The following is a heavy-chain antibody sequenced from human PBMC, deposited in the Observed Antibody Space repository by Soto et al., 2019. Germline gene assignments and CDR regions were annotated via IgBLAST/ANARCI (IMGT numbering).Heavy chain of an antibody. D-gene: IGHD4-17*01. J-gene: IGHJ3*02. CDR1: GGPFNNHA. Sequence: QVQLVQSGAEVKKPGSSVKVSCKTSGGPFNNHAINWVRQAPVQGLEWVGLVIPTLATADYAQKFQGRVTMTAGDVTNTASMELSSLRFDDTRVYCCASYYGEIAAFDIWGQGELVPISS. CDR2: VIPTLATA. V-gene: IGHV1-69*01. CDR3: ASYYGEIAAFDI.